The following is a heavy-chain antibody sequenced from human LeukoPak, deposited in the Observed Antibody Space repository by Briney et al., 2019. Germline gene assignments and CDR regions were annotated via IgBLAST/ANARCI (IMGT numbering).Heavy chain of an antibody. Sequence: ESLKISCKGSGYSFTSYWIGWVRQMPGKGLEWMGIIYPGDSDTRYSPSFQGQVTISADKSISTAYLQWSSLKASDTAMYYCARFWVTVTQGSYYDFWGQGTLVTVSS. D-gene: IGHD4-17*01. CDR1: GYSFTSYW. J-gene: IGHJ4*02. V-gene: IGHV5-51*01. CDR3: ARFWVTVTQGSYYDF. CDR2: IYPGDSDT.